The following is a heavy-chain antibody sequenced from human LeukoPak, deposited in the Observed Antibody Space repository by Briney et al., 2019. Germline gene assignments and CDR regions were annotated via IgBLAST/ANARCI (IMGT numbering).Heavy chain of an antibody. CDR2: ISSSGSTI. Sequence: GGSLRLSCAASGFTFSSYEMNWVRQAPGKGLEWVSYISSSGSTIYYADSVKGRFTISRDNAKNSLYLQMNSLRAEDTTVHYCARAVELQDTTVTSYGMDVWGQGTTVTVSS. CDR1: GFTFSSYE. D-gene: IGHD4-17*01. CDR3: ARAVELQDTTVTSYGMDV. V-gene: IGHV3-48*03. J-gene: IGHJ6*02.